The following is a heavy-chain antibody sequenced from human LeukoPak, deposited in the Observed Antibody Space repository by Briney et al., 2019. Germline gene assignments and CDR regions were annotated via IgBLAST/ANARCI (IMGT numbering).Heavy chain of an antibody. CDR3: AKGGRFIPYDGGFDY. D-gene: IGHD3-16*01. V-gene: IGHV3-30*18. CDR2: ISYDGSNK. CDR1: GFTFSSYG. J-gene: IGHJ4*02. Sequence: GGSLRLSCAASGFTFSSYGMHWGREAPGKGLEWGAVISYDGSNKYYADSVKGRFTISRDNSKNTLYLQMNSLRAEDTAVYYCAKGGRFIPYDGGFDYWGQGTLVTVSS.